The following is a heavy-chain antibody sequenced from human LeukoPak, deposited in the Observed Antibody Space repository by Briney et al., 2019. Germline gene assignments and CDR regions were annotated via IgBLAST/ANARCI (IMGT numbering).Heavy chain of an antibody. CDR2: IHPGDYDT. J-gene: IGHJ4*02. CDR1: GYTFPNYW. V-gene: IGHV5-51*01. Sequence: GGSLKISAKGPGYTFPNYWIGRVRQLPGKGLGWMGIIHPGDYDTRYSPSFQGQVTFSVDKSTNTAYLNWSSLNTSDTATYYCERGWDYSDIRGNAFNSWGQETLVTVSS. CDR3: ERGWDYSDIRGNAFNS. D-gene: IGHD3-22*01.